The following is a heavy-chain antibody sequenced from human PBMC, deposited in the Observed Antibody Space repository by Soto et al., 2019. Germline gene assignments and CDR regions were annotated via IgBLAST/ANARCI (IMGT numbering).Heavy chain of an antibody. CDR3: ARAAAVAGTYYYYYGMDV. Sequence: EVQLVESGGGLVQPGGSLRLSCAASGFTFSSYDMHWVRQATGKGLEWVSAIGTAGDTYYPGSVKGRFTISRENAKNSFDLQMNSLRAEDTAVYYCARAAAVAGTYYYYYGMDVWGQGTTVTVSS. CDR1: GFTFSSYD. J-gene: IGHJ6*02. CDR2: IGTAGDT. V-gene: IGHV3-13*01. D-gene: IGHD6-19*01.